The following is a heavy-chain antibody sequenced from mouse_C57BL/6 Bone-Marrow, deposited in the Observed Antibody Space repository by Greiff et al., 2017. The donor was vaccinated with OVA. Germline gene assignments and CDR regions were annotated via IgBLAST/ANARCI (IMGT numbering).Heavy chain of an antibody. J-gene: IGHJ2*01. CDR2: IDPSDSYT. Sequence: QVQLQQPGAELVKPGASVKLFCKASGYTFTSYWMQWVKQRPGQGLEWIGEIDPSDSYTNYNQKFKGKATLTVDTSSSTAYMQLSSLTSEDSAVYYCGGYFDYWGQGTTLTVSS. V-gene: IGHV1-50*01. CDR3: GGYFDY. CDR1: GYTFTSYW.